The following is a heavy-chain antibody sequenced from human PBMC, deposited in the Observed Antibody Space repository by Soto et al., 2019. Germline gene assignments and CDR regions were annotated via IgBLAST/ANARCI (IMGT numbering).Heavy chain of an antibody. V-gene: IGHV1-18*04. J-gene: IGHJ4*02. D-gene: IGHD1-7*01. CDR2: ISGHNGNT. Sequence: GASVKVSCKASGYSFTSYGISWVRQAPGQGPEWMGWISGHNGNTNHPQSLQGRVTMTTDTSRNTAYMELRSLRSDDTAVYYCARDAGLLVGITGTTNRFDYWGQGTLVTVSS. CDR3: ARDAGLLVGITGTTNRFDY. CDR1: GYSFTSYG.